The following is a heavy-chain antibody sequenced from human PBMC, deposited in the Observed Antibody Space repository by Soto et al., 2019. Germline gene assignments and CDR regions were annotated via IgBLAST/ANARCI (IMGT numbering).Heavy chain of an antibody. CDR3: ARVAGGYFDY. D-gene: IGHD3-10*01. CDR1: SGSISSDYW. Sequence: SETLSLTCGVSSGSISSDYWWTWVRQPPGKGLEWIGEIYYSGSANYDLSLKSRVTMSIDKSKNQFSLRLSSVTAADTAVYYCARVAGGYFDYWGQGTLVTVSS. V-gene: IGHV4-4*02. J-gene: IGHJ4*02. CDR2: IYYSGSA.